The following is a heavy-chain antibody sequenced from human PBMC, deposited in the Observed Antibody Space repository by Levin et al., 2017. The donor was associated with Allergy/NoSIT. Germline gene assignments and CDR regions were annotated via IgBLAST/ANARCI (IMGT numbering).Heavy chain of an antibody. CDR1: GYTFTSYY. J-gene: IGHJ4*02. CDR2: INPSGGST. V-gene: IGHV1-46*01. D-gene: IGHD6-13*01. CDR3: ARTSPLYSSSWRWDFDY. Sequence: GGSLRLSCKASGYTFTSYYMHWVRQAPGQGLEWMGIINPSGGSTSYAQKFQGRVTMTRDTSTSTVYMELSSLRSEDTAVYYCARTSPLYSSSWRWDFDYWGQGTLVTVSS.